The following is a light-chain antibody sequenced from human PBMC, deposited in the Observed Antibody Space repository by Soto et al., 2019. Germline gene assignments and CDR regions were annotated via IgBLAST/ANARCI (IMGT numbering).Light chain of an antibody. V-gene: IGLV2-14*01. CDR3: SSYTNNNTLV. CDR2: EIS. J-gene: IGLJ1*01. CDR1: SNDVGAYIY. Sequence: ALTQPASVSGSPGQSITISCTGTSNDVGAYIYVSWFQQHTGKAPQFIIYEISNRPSGVSSRFSGSKSGNTASLTISGLQAEDEADYSCSSYTNNNTLVFGTGTKVTVL.